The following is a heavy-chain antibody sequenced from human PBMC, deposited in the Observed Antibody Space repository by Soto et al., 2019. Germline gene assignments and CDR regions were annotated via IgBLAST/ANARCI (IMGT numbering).Heavy chain of an antibody. CDR1: GGSFSGYY. D-gene: IGHD2-15*01. CDR2: INHSGNT. V-gene: IGHV4-34*01. CDR3: ARGRTRDSVVVATAQMAKPFDY. J-gene: IGHJ4*02. Sequence: QVQLQQWGAGLLKPSETLSLTCAVYGGSFSGYYWSWIRQPPGKGLEWIGEINHSGNTNSNPSLKSRVTISVDTSKNQFSLKLSSVTAADTAVYYCARGRTRDSVVVATAQMAKPFDYWGQGTLVTVSS.